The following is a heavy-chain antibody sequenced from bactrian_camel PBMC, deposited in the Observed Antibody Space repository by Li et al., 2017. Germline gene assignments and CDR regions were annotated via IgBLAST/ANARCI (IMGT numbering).Heavy chain of an antibody. V-gene: IGHV3-1*01. J-gene: IGHJ4*01. CDR2: IAYDGWVS. D-gene: IGHD5*01. CDR1: GFQFADYP. Sequence: VQLVESGGGLVRPGGSLRLSCSASGFQFADYPMSWVRQAPGKGLEWVAQIAYDGWVSRYHDSAKGRFTISRDNAKNTLYLQLNNLKTEDTALYYCATPGVEVPFTYYGLSIMPRFDFWGHGTQVTVS. CDR3: ATPGVEVPFTYYGLSIMPRFDF.